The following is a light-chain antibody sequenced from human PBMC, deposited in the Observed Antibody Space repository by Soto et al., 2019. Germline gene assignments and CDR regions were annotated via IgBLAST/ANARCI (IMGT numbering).Light chain of an antibody. CDR3: QQRSNWPPLT. Sequence: EVVLTQSPATLSLSPGERATLSCRASQNVRTFLDWYQQKPGQAPRLLIYAASNRATGIPDRFSGSGSGTDFTLTISSLEPEDFAVYYCQQRSNWPPLTFGGGTKVEIK. CDR2: AAS. V-gene: IGKV3-11*01. J-gene: IGKJ4*01. CDR1: QNVRTF.